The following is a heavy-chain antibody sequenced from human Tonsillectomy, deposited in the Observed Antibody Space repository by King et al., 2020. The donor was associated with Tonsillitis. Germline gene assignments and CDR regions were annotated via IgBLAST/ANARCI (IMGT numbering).Heavy chain of an antibody. Sequence: VQLVESGGGLVQPGGSLRLSCAASTIILSSYAMSWVRQAPGKGLEWVSLIGGSGGSTHYADSVKGRFTISRDNYKNTLDLQMNSLRVEDTAVYYCAKKIEGSWGAFDIWGQGTMVTVSS. CDR1: TIILSSYA. D-gene: IGHD1-26*01. V-gene: IGHV3-23*04. CDR2: IGGSGGST. CDR3: AKKIEGSWGAFDI. J-gene: IGHJ3*02.